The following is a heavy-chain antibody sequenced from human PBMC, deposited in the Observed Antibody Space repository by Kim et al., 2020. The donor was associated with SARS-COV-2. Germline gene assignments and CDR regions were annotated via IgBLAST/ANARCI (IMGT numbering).Heavy chain of an antibody. V-gene: IGHV1-2*05. J-gene: IGHJ6*02. CDR2: INPNSGGT. CDR1: GYTFTGYY. D-gene: IGHD2-15*01. Sequence: ASVKVSCKASGYTFTGYYMHWVRQAPGQGLEWMGRINPNSGGTNYAQKFQGRVTMTRDTSISTAYMELSRLRSDDTVVYYCARGGDVVVVAATEHYYYYGMDVWGQGTTVTVSS. CDR3: ARGGDVVVVAATEHYYYYGMDV.